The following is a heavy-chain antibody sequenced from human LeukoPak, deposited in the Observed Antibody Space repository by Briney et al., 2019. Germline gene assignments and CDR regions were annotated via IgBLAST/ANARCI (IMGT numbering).Heavy chain of an antibody. CDR3: AKERYCSGGSCPTWFDY. V-gene: IGHV3-23*01. CDR2: ISGSGGST. CDR1: GFTFSSYA. J-gene: IGHJ4*02. Sequence: GGSLRLSCAASGFTFSSYAMSWVRQAPGKGLEWVSAISGSGGSTYYADSAKGRFTISRDNSKNTLYLQMNSLRAEDTAVYYCAKERYCSGGSCPTWFDYWGQGTLVTVSS. D-gene: IGHD2-15*01.